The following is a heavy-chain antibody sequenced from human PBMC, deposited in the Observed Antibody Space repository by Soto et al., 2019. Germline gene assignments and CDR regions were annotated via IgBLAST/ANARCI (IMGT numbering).Heavy chain of an antibody. J-gene: IGHJ4*02. CDR3: ARGAVDFWSGYNY. CDR2: INHSGST. D-gene: IGHD3-3*01. V-gene: IGHV4-34*01. Sequence: SETLSLTCAVYGGSFSGYYWSWIRQPPGKGLEWIGEINHSGSTNYNPSLKSRVTISVDTSKNQLSLRLSSVTAADTAGYYCARGAVDFWSGYNYWGQGTLVTVSS. CDR1: GGSFSGYY.